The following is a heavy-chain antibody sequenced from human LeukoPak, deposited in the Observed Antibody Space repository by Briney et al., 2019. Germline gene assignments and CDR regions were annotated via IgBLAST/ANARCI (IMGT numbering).Heavy chain of an antibody. CDR1: GGSISSGNYY. CDR2: IYTSGST. J-gene: IGHJ5*02. D-gene: IGHD3-3*01. CDR3: ARTYYDFWSGYLGWFDP. Sequence: PSETLSLTCTVSGGSISSGNYYWSWIRQPAGKGLEWIRHIYTSGSTNYNPSLKSRVTISVDTSKIQFSLKLSFVTAADTAVYYCARTYYDFWSGYLGWFDPWGQGTLVTVSS. V-gene: IGHV4-61*09.